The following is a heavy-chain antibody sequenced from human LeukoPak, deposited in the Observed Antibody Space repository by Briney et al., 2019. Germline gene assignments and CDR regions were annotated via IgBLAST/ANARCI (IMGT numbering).Heavy chain of an antibody. V-gene: IGHV3-23*01. Sequence: GGSLRLSCAASGFTFSTYAMTWVRQAPGKGLEWVSGISTSGDRTYYADSVKGRFTISRGNSKNTLYLQMNSLRAEDTAEYYCARSAVGTSCCTAVDYWGQGTLVTVSS. J-gene: IGHJ4*02. D-gene: IGHD1-26*01. CDR1: GFTFSTYA. CDR3: ARSAVGTSCCTAVDY. CDR2: ISTSGDRT.